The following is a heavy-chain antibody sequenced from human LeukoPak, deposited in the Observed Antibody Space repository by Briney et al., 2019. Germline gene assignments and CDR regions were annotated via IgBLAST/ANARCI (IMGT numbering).Heavy chain of an antibody. J-gene: IGHJ3*02. V-gene: IGHV3-30-3*01. D-gene: IGHD3-16*01. CDR3: ARDQEAVFGFAFDI. Sequence: GGSLRLSCAASGFTFSSYAMHWVRQAPGKGLEWVAVISYDGSNKYHADSVKGRFTISRDNSKNTLYLQMNSLRAEDTAVYYCARDQEAVFGFAFDIWGQGTMVTVSS. CDR2: ISYDGSNK. CDR1: GFTFSSYA.